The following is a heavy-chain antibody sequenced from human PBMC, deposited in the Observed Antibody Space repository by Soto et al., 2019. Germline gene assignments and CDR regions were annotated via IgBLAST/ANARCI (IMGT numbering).Heavy chain of an antibody. Sequence: EVQLVESGGGLVQPGGSLRLSCAASGFTVSTNYMSWVRQAPGKGLEWVSVIYGGGSTYYADSVKGRFTISRDNSKNTLYLQMNSLRAEDTAVHYCASPTEAVAGYYYYGMDVWGQGTTVTVSS. D-gene: IGHD6-19*01. CDR3: ASPTEAVAGYYYYGMDV. CDR1: GFTVSTNY. J-gene: IGHJ6*02. CDR2: IYGGGST. V-gene: IGHV3-66*01.